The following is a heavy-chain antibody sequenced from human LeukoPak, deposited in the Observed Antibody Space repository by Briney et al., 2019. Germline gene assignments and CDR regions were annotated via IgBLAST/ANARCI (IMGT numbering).Heavy chain of an antibody. D-gene: IGHD6-19*01. Sequence: PSETLSLTCTVSGGSISSSSYYWGWIRQPPGKGLEWIGSIYYSGRTYYNPSLKSRVTISVDTSKNQFSLKLSSVTAADTAVYYCARISWAVAGPPDYWGQGTLVTVSS. J-gene: IGHJ4*02. CDR3: ARISWAVAGPPDY. CDR2: IYYSGRT. V-gene: IGHV4-39*01. CDR1: GGSISSSSYY.